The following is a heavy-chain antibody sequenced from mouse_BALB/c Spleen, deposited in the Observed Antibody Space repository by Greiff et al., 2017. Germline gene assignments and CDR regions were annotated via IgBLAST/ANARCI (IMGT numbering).Heavy chain of an antibody. CDR2: INPSSGYT. CDR3: ARRRDYGTFFDY. V-gene: IGHV1-4*01. CDR1: GYTFTSYT. Sequence: VQLQQSGAELARPGASVKMSCKASGYTFTSYTMHWVKQRPGQGLEWIGYINPSSGYTNYNQKFKDKATLTADKSSSTAYMQLSSLTSEDSAVYYCARRRDYGTFFDYWGQGTTLTVSS. D-gene: IGHD1-1*02. J-gene: IGHJ2*01.